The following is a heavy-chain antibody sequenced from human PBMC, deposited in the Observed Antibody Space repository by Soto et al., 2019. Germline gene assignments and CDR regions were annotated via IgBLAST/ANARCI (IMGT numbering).Heavy chain of an antibody. D-gene: IGHD3-22*01. CDR1: GFTFTSST. Sequence: SVKVSCKASGFTFTSSTVQWVRQARGQRLEWIGWIVVGSGNTNYARKFQERVTITRDMSTSTAYMELSSLRSEDTAVYYCAADQYYYDSSGLFDYWGQGTLVTVSS. CDR3: AADQYYYDSSGLFDY. V-gene: IGHV1-58*01. J-gene: IGHJ4*02. CDR2: IVVGSGNT.